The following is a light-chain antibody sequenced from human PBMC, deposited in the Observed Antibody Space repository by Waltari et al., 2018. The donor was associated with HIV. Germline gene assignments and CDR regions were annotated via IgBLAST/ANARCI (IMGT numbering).Light chain of an antibody. V-gene: IGLV1-40*01. CDR3: QSYDSNLSGV. CDR1: SSNIGAGYD. J-gene: IGLJ2*01. CDR2: GNS. Sequence: QSVLTQPPSVSGAPGQRVTISCTGSSSNIGAGYDGHWYQQFPGTAPKLLTYGNSNRPSGVPDRFSGSKSGTSASLAITGLQAEDEADYYCQSYDSNLSGVFGGGTKLTVL.